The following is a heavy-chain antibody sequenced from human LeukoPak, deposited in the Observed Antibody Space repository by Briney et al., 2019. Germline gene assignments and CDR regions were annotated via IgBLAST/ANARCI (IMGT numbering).Heavy chain of an antibody. D-gene: IGHD5-18*01. Sequence: GASVKVSCKASGYTFTNYDINWVRQATGQGLEWMGIINPSGGSTSYAQKFQGRVTMTRDMSTSTVYMELSSLRSEDTAVYYCARDAAVGYSYGLRRGYYMDVWGKGTTVTVSS. CDR1: GYTFTNYD. CDR2: INPSGGST. CDR3: ARDAAVGYSYGLRRGYYMDV. J-gene: IGHJ6*03. V-gene: IGHV1-46*01.